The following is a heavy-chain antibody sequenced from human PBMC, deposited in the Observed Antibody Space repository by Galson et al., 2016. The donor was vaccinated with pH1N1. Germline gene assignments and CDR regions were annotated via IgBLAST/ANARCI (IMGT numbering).Heavy chain of an antibody. D-gene: IGHD6-19*01. Sequence: SVKVSCKASGGTLSSNGISWVRQAPGQGLEWVGGINPIFGTPNYAQRFQGRVTITADISTSTAYMELSSLTSDDTATYYCATSLSSGWYGSYFNHWGPGTLVTVSS. V-gene: IGHV1-69*06. CDR1: GGTLSSNG. J-gene: IGHJ1*01. CDR2: INPIFGTP. CDR3: ATSLSSGWYGSYFNH.